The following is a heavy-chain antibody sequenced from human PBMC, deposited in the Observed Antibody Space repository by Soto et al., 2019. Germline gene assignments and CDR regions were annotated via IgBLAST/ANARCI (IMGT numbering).Heavy chain of an antibody. V-gene: IGHV4-59*08. CDR3: ARIGGYFQAIDS. J-gene: IGHJ4*02. Sequence: PSETLSLTCNVSGGSITPYYWNWIRQPPGKGLEWIGYIYFAGTTTYNPSLKSRVTMSVDTSENQFSLKLTSVTAADTAVYYCARIGGYFQAIDSWGQGILVNVSS. D-gene: IGHD3-22*01. CDR1: GGSITPYY. CDR2: IYFAGTT.